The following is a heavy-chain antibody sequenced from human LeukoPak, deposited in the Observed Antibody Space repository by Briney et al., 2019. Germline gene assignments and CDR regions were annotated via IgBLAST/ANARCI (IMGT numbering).Heavy chain of an antibody. J-gene: IGHJ4*02. Sequence: SETLSLTCTVSGGSISSYYWTWIRQPPGKGLEWIGYISYSGSTGYNPSLESRVTISVDTSKNQFSLKLSSVTAADTAVYYCAREGGPYRPLDYSGQGTLVTVAS. CDR2: ISYSGST. CDR3: AREGGPYRPLDY. V-gene: IGHV4-59*12. CDR1: GGSISSYY.